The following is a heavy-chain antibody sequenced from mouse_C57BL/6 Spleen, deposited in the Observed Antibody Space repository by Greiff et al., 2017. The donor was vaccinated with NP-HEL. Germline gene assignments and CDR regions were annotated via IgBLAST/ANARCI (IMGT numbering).Heavy chain of an antibody. J-gene: IGHJ2*01. CDR3: ARSRDEYYFDY. V-gene: IGHV1-72*01. CDR1: GYTFTSYW. Sequence: QVQLQQSGTELVKPGASVKLSCKASGYTFTSYWMHWVKQRPGQGLEWIGRIDPNSGGTKYNEKFKSKATLTVDKPSSTAYMQLSSLTSEDSAVYYCARSRDEYYFDYWGQGTTLTVSS. CDR2: IDPNSGGT. D-gene: IGHD3-3*01.